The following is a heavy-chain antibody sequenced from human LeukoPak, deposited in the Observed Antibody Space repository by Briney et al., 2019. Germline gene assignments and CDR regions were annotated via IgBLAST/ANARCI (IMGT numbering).Heavy chain of an antibody. D-gene: IGHD1-26*01. CDR3: AKGYGSYAGALDY. CDR1: GFTFRTHW. CDR2: INQDGSEK. Sequence: GGSLRLSCAASGFTFRTHWMSWVRQAAGKGLEWVANINQDGSEKNYVDSVKGRFTISRDNAKNSLFLQMNSLRTEDTAVYYCAKGYGSYAGALDYWGQGTLVTVSS. V-gene: IGHV3-7*04. J-gene: IGHJ4*02.